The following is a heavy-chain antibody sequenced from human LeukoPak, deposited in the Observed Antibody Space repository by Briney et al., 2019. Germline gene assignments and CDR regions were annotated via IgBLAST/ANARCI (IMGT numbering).Heavy chain of an antibody. CDR1: GGSISSYY. D-gene: IGHD2-2*01. Sequence: NASETLSLTCTVSGGSISSYYWSWIRQPPGKRLEWVGYIYYSGSTNYNPSLKSRVTVSVDTSKNQFSLKLSSVTAADTAVYYCARQLGYCSSTSCYPYFDYWGQGTLVTVSS. CDR3: ARQLGYCSSTSCYPYFDY. CDR2: IYYSGST. V-gene: IGHV4-59*01. J-gene: IGHJ4*02.